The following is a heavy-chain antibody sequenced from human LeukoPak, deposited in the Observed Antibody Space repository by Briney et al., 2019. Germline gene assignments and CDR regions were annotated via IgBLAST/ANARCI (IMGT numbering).Heavy chain of an antibody. J-gene: IGHJ4*02. Sequence: GGSLRLSCAVSGFPLSSYAMSWVRQAPGKGLEWVSVINTSGSGTFYADSVKGRFTISRDSSKNTLYLQMNSLRAEDTAVYYCAKGVWDSSGWYLDYWGQGTLVTVSS. CDR2: INTSGSGT. CDR3: AKGVWDSSGWYLDY. CDR1: GFPLSSYA. V-gene: IGHV3-23*05. D-gene: IGHD6-19*01.